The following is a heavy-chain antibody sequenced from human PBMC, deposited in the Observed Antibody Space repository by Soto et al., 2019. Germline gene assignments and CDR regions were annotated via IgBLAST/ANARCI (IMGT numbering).Heavy chain of an antibody. J-gene: IGHJ6*02. CDR3: ARDWGTGYYKGLYYYGMDV. D-gene: IGHD3-9*01. CDR2: IYYSGST. V-gene: IGHV4-31*03. Sequence: QVQLQESGPGLVKPSQTLSLTCTVSGGSISSGGYYWSWIRQHPGKGLEWIGYIYYSGSTYYNPSLKSRVTISVDTSKNQFSPKLSSVTAADTAVYYCARDWGTGYYKGLYYYGMDVWGQGTTVTVSS. CDR1: GGSISSGGYY.